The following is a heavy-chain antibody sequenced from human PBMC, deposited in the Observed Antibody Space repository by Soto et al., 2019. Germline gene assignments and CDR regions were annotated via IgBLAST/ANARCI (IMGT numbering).Heavy chain of an antibody. D-gene: IGHD5-12*01. Sequence: QVQLVQSGAEVKKPGASVKVSCKASGYTFTSYAMHWVRQAPGQRLEWMGWINAGNGNTKYSQKFQGRVTITRDTSASTAYMELSSLRSEDTAVYYCARERGGSGYYIDYWGQGTLVTVSS. V-gene: IGHV1-3*01. CDR3: ARERGGSGYYIDY. CDR2: INAGNGNT. J-gene: IGHJ4*02. CDR1: GYTFTSYA.